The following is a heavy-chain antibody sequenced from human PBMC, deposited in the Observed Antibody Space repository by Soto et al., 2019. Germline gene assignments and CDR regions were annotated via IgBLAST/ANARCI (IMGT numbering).Heavy chain of an antibody. CDR3: ARWGTTGGLDV. V-gene: IGHV3-33*05. D-gene: IGHD3-16*01. Sequence: QVQLVESGGGVVQPGSSLRVSCVGSGFTFRSYVIHWVRQAPGKGLEWVALTSYDGSDKYYDDSVRGRFTISRDNSRNTVDLQMDSLSLEDTALYNCARWGTTGGLDVWGQGTLVSVS. CDR2: TSYDGSDK. CDR1: GFTFRSYV. J-gene: IGHJ1*01.